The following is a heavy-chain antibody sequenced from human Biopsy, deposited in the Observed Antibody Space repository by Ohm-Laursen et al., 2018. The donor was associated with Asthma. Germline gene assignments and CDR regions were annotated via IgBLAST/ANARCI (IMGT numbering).Heavy chain of an antibody. D-gene: IGHD6-19*01. CDR1: GASIKTDDHY. J-gene: IGHJ5*02. CDR2: IHYSGST. Sequence: TLSLTCTVSGASIKTDDHYWSWLRQPPGKGLEWFGFIHYSGSTSYNPSLKGGVTISVDTSKNQFSLKLSSVTAADTAVYYCARASVAASSNWFDPWGQGNRVTVSS. CDR3: ARASVAASSNWFDP. V-gene: IGHV4-30-4*01.